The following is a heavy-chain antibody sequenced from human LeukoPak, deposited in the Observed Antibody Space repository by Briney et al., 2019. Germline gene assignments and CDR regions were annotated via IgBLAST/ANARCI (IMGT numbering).Heavy chain of an antibody. J-gene: IGHJ4*02. V-gene: IGHV3-23*05. CDR3: AKDQFGGYGSIDY. CDR1: GFSFSTYA. D-gene: IGHD5-12*01. CDR2: IYSDTST. Sequence: GGSLRLSCAASGFSFSTYAITRVRQAPGKGLDWVSSIYSDTSTYYADSVRGRFTISRDNSKNTLHLQMNSLRAEDTAVYYCAKDQFGGYGSIDYWGQGTLVTVSS.